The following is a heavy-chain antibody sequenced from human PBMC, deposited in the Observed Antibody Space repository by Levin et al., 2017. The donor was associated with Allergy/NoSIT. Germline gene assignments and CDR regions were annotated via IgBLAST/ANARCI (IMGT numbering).Heavy chain of an antibody. CDR2: IFYSGST. D-gene: IGHD1-14*01. CDR3: ARSTTAAGWYFDL. J-gene: IGHJ2*01. Sequence: GSLRLSCTVSSGSISDYYWSWIRQPPGKGLEWMGCIFYSGSTNYKPSLKSRVTISVDRSENQLSLKLNAVTAADTAVYYCARSTTAAGWYFDLWGRGTPVTVSS. CDR1: SGSISDYY. V-gene: IGHV4-59*01.